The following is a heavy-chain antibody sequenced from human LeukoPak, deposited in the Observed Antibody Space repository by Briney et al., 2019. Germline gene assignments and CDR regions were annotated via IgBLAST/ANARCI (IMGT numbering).Heavy chain of an antibody. D-gene: IGHD5-24*01. CDR2: INPNSGGT. V-gene: IGHV1-2*02. J-gene: IGHJ4*02. CDR1: GYTFTGYY. CDR3: ARDRGSLVEMATGAFYYFDY. Sequence: ASVKVSCKASGYTFTGYYMHWVRQAPGQGLEWMGWINPNSGGTNYAQKFQGRVTMTRDTSISTAYMELSGLRSDDTAVYYCARDRGSLVEMATGAFYYFDYWGQGTLVTVSS.